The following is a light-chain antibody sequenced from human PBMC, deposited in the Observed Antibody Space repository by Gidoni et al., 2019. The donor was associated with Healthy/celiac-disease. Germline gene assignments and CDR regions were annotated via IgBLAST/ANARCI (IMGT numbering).Light chain of an antibody. CDR3: SSYAGSNNVV. Sequence: SALTLSPSASESPGPSVTISCTGTSSDVGGYNYVSWYQQHPGKAPKLMIYEVSKRPSGVADRFAGSKSGNTASLTVSGLQAEDEADYYCSSYAGSNNVVFGGGTKLTVL. CDR1: SSDVGGYNY. J-gene: IGLJ2*01. V-gene: IGLV2-8*01. CDR2: EVS.